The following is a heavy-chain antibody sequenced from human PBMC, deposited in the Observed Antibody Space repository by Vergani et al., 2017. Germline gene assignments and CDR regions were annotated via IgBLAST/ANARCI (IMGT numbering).Heavy chain of an antibody. CDR3: ARESVYCSGSSCYGGFDY. D-gene: IGHD2-15*01. CDR1: GFTVSSNY. Sequence: EVQLVESGGGLVQPGGSLRLSCTASGFTVSSNYLSWVRQAPGKGLEWVSVIYTCSSTYYADSVRGRFTISRDNSKNTLYLQMNSLRPEDTAVYYCARESVYCSGSSCYGGFDYWGQGTLVTVSS. J-gene: IGHJ4*02. CDR2: IYTCSST. V-gene: IGHV3-66*02.